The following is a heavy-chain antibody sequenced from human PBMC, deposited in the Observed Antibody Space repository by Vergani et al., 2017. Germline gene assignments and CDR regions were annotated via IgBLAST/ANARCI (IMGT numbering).Heavy chain of an antibody. Sequence: EVHLLESGGGLVQPGGSLRLSCAASDFTFSSYGMSWVRQAPGKGLQWVSGISFIGDTTYYSDSVKGRFTISRDNSKNSLYLQMNSLRAEDTAVYYCGRLGGHDFYYYGLDVWGQGTTVTVSS. D-gene: IGHD3/OR15-3a*01. V-gene: IGHV3-23*01. CDR1: DFTFSSYG. J-gene: IGHJ6*02. CDR2: ISFIGDTT. CDR3: GRLGGHDFYYYGLDV.